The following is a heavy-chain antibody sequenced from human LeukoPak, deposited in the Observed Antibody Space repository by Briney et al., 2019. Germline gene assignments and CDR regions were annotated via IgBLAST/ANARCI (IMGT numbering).Heavy chain of an antibody. Sequence: PGGSLRLSCAASGFTFSSYSMNWVRQAPGKGLEWVSYISSSSSTIYYADSVKGRFTISRGNAKTSLFLQMNSLRIDDTAMYYCTRTVNSASDFWGQGTLVTVSS. J-gene: IGHJ4*02. CDR3: TRTVNSASDF. CDR1: GFTFSSYS. V-gene: IGHV3-48*01. D-gene: IGHD4-23*01. CDR2: ISSSSSTI.